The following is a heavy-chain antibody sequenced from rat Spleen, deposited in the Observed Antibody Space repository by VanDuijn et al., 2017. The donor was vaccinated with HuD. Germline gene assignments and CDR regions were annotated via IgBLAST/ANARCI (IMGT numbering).Heavy chain of an antibody. CDR3: AREPYVYPGYFDY. D-gene: IGHD1-6*01. CDR1: GFSLTDYS. J-gene: IGHJ2*01. CDR2: MWSGGST. Sequence: VQLKESGPGLVQPSQTLSLTCTVSGFSLTDYSVHWVRQPPGKGLEWMGVMWSGGSTAYNSALKSRLSLSRDTSKSQVYLKMSSLKTEDTATYYCAREPYVYPGYFDYWGQGVMVTVSS. V-gene: IGHV2S63*01.